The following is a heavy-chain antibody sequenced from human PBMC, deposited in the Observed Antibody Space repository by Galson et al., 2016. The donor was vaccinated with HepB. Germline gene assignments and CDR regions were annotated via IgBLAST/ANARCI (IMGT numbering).Heavy chain of an antibody. CDR1: GFSLRTSGMY. Sequence: PALVTPTQTLTLTCTFSGFSLRTSGMYVSWIRQPPGKALEWLALIDWEDEKYYSRSLKTWLTLSKDTSKNQVVLTMTNMDPGDTATYYCARMLWFGELSQYHYGLDVWGQGTTVTVSS. J-gene: IGHJ6*02. CDR2: IDWEDEK. V-gene: IGHV2-70*01. D-gene: IGHD3-10*01. CDR3: ARMLWFGELSQYHYGLDV.